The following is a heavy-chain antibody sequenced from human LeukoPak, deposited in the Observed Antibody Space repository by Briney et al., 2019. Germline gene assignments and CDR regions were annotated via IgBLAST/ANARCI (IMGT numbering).Heavy chain of an antibody. CDR1: GFTFDDYA. CDR3: AKLLLGIAAAGCDY. J-gene: IGHJ4*02. D-gene: IGHD6-13*01. V-gene: IGHV3-23*01. Sequence: PGGSLRLSCAASGFTFDDYAMHWVRQAPGKGLEWVSAISGSGGSTYYANSVKGRFTISRDNSKNTLYLQMNSLRAEDTAVYYCAKLLLGIAAAGCDYWGQGTLVTVSS. CDR2: ISGSGGST.